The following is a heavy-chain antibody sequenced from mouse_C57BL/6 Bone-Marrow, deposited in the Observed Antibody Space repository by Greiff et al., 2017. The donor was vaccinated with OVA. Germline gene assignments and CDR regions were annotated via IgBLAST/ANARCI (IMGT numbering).Heavy chain of an antibody. CDR3: AYLDWYFDV. V-gene: IGHV1-76*01. CDR2: IYPGSGNT. Sequence: VKLQESGAELVRPGASVKLSCKASGYTFTDYYINWVKQRPGQGLEWIARIYPGSGNTYYNEKFKGKATLTAEKSSSTAYMQLSSLTSEDSAVYFCAYLDWYFDVWGTGTTVTVSS. CDR1: GYTFTDYY. J-gene: IGHJ1*03.